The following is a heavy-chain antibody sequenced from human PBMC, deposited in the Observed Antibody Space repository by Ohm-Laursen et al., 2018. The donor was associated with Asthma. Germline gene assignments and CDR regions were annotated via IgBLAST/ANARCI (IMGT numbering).Heavy chain of an antibody. CDR2: IYYSGTT. CDR1: GGSISSYY. V-gene: IGHV4-59*08. Sequence: SDTLSLTCTVSGGSISSYYWSWIRQPPGKGLEWIGYIYYSGTTYYNPSLKSRVTISVDTSKNQFSLKLSSVTAADTAVYYCARARYYYNSSDRTGFFDYWGQGTLVTVSS. D-gene: IGHD3-22*01. J-gene: IGHJ4*02. CDR3: ARARYYYNSSDRTGFFDY.